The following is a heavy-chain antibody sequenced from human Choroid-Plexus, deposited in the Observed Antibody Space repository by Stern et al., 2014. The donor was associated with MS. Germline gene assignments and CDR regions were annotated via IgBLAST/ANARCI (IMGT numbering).Heavy chain of an antibody. D-gene: IGHD3-3*01. Sequence: VQLLESGVEVKKPGASVKVSCKTSGYIFTGYYIHWVRQAPGQGLEWMAWINPNTGGTKYAQKFQGRVTMSRDTSISTAYVELSSLTSDDTAVYYCARDQRGITIFGVVTDYYYLGMDVWGQGTTVTVSS. J-gene: IGHJ6*02. CDR3: ARDQRGITIFGVVTDYYYLGMDV. CDR2: INPNTGGT. CDR1: GYIFTGYY. V-gene: IGHV1-2*02.